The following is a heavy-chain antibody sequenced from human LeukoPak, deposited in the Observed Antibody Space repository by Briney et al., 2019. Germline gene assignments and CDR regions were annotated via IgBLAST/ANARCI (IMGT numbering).Heavy chain of an antibody. CDR3: ARQGGSVLHYFDY. CDR2: IYYSGST. Sequence: SETLSLTCTVSARSISSSSYYWAWIRQPPGNGLQWMGSIYYSGSTYYTPCLKCRVTISADTSKTQFSLKLSSVTAADTAVYYCARQGGSVLHYFDYWGQGTLVTVSS. D-gene: IGHD3-10*01. V-gene: IGHV4-39*01. J-gene: IGHJ4*02. CDR1: ARSISSSSYY.